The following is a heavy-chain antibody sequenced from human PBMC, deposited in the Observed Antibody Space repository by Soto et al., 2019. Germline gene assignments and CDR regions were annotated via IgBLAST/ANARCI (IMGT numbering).Heavy chain of an antibody. J-gene: IGHJ6*02. D-gene: IGHD6-6*01. CDR2: IYYSGST. CDR3: ARAEYSSSSPPFYYYYGMDV. V-gene: IGHV4-59*01. CDR1: GGSISSYY. Sequence: PSETLSLTCTVSGGSISSYYWSWIRQPPGKGLEWIGYIYYSGSTNYNPSLKSRVTISVDTSKNQFSLKLSSVTAADTAVYYCARAEYSSSSPPFYYYYGMDVWGHGTTVTVSS.